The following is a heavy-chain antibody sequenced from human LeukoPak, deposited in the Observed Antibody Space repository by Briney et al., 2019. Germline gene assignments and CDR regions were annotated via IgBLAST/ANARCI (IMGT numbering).Heavy chain of an antibody. CDR3: AKYYGGGVDY. Sequence: GGSLRLSCAASGFTFSSYSMNWVRQAPGKGLEWVPYISSSSSTICYAGSVKGRFTVSRDNAKNSLYLQMNSLRAEDTAVYYCAKYYGGGVDYWGQGTLVAVSS. J-gene: IGHJ4*02. CDR1: GFTFSSYS. CDR2: ISSSSSTI. V-gene: IGHV3-48*01. D-gene: IGHD3-10*01.